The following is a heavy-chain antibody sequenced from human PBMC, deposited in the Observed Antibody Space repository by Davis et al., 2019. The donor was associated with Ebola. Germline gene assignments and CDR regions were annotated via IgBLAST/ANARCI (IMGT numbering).Heavy chain of an antibody. CDR3: AGIAATGSY. Sequence: SETLSLTCAVYGGSFSGYYWSWIRQPPGKGLEWIGEINHRGSTNYNPSLKSRVTISEDTSKNQFSLKLTSMTAADTAVYSCAGIAATGSYWGQGALVTVSS. CDR2: INHRGST. J-gene: IGHJ4*02. D-gene: IGHD6-13*01. CDR1: GGSFSGYY. V-gene: IGHV4-34*01.